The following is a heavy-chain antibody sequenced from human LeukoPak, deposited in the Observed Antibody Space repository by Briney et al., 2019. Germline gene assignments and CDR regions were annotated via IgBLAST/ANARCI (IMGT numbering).Heavy chain of an antibody. CDR2: IYSSGST. J-gene: IGHJ6*04. V-gene: IGHV4-4*07. D-gene: IGHD3-10*01. Sequence: PSETLSLTCTVSGESINSFYWSWIRQPAGKGLEWIGRIYSSGSTNYSPSLKSRVTMSVDTSKNQFSLKLSSVTAADTAVYYCAGQPPGYYYGSGSYDVWGKGTTVTISS. CDR3: AGQPPGYYYGSGSYDV. CDR1: GESINSFY.